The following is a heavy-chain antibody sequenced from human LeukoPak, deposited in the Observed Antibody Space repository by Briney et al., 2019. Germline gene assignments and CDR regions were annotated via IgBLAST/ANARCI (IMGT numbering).Heavy chain of an antibody. CDR2: ISAYDGNT. V-gene: IGHV1-18*04. CDR3: ARGYDQLLLVAFDI. J-gene: IGHJ3*02. Sequence: ASVKVSCKASGYTFTSYGISWVRQAPGQGLEWMGWISAYDGNTNYAQKLQGRVTMTTDTSTSTAYVELRSLRSDDTAVYYCARGYDQLLLVAFDIWGQGTMVTVSS. CDR1: GYTFTSYG. D-gene: IGHD2-2*01.